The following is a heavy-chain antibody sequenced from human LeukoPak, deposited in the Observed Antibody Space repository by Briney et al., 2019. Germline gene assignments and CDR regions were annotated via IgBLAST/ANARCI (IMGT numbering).Heavy chain of an antibody. CDR2: ISGSGGST. V-gene: IGHV3-23*01. J-gene: IGHJ4*02. CDR3: AKEFYYGSGSYYPTFDY. Sequence: PGGSLRLSCAASKFTFSSYAVGWVRQAPGKGLEWVSAISGSGGSTYYADSVKGRFTISRDNSKNTLYLQMNSLRAEDTAVYYCAKEFYYGSGSYYPTFDYWGQGTLVTVSS. CDR1: KFTFSSYA. D-gene: IGHD3-10*01.